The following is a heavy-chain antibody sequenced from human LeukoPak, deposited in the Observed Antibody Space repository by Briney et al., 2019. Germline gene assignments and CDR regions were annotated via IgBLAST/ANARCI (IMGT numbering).Heavy chain of an antibody. D-gene: IGHD2-8*01. Sequence: SETLSLTCTVSGGTISSYYWSWIRQPAGKGLEWIGRIYTSGSTNYNPSLKSRVTMSVDTSKNQFSLKLRSVTAADTAVYYCARDRGYCTNGVCYTDNWFDPWGQGTLVTVSS. CDR2: IYTSGST. CDR3: ARDRGYCTNGVCYTDNWFDP. J-gene: IGHJ5*02. V-gene: IGHV4-4*07. CDR1: GGTISSYY.